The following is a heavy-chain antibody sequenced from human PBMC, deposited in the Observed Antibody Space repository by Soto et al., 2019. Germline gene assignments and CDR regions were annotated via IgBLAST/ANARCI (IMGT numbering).Heavy chain of an antibody. J-gene: IGHJ5*02. CDR3: ARDYYDSSGYYSSHWFDP. D-gene: IGHD3-22*01. Sequence: GGSLRLSCAASGFTFSSYSMNWVRQAPGKGLEWVSSISSSSSYIYYADSVKGRFTISRDNAKNSLYLQMNSLRAEDTALYYCARDYYDSSGYYSSHWFDPWGQGTLVTVSS. CDR1: GFTFSSYS. CDR2: ISSSSSYI. V-gene: IGHV3-21*01.